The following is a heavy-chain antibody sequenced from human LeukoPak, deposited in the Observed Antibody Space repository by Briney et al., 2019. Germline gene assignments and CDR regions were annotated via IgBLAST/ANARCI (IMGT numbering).Heavy chain of an antibody. Sequence: SVKVSCKASGGTFSSYAISWVRQAPGQGLEWMGGIIPTFGTANYAQKFQGRVTITADESTSTAYMELSSLRSEDTAVYYCARDWGYSYGSPFDAFDIWGQGTMVTVSS. CDR1: GGTFSSYA. D-gene: IGHD5-18*01. CDR2: IIPTFGTA. CDR3: ARDWGYSYGSPFDAFDI. V-gene: IGHV1-69*13. J-gene: IGHJ3*02.